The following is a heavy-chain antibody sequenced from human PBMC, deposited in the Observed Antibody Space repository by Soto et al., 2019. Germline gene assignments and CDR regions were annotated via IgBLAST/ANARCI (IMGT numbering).Heavy chain of an antibody. CDR2: ISYDGSNK. V-gene: IGHV3-30*18. J-gene: IGHJ5*02. D-gene: IGHD4-4*01. Sequence: PGGSLRLSCAASGFTFSSYGMHWVRQAPGKGLEWVAVISYDGSNKYYADSVKGRFTISRDNSKNTLYLQMNSLRAEDTAVYYCAKAGGYRTPGWFDPWGQGTLVTVSS. CDR3: AKAGGYRTPGWFDP. CDR1: GFTFSSYG.